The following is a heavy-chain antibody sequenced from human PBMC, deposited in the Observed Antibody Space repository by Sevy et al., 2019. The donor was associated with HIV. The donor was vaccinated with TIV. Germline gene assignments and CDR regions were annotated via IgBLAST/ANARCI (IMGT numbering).Heavy chain of an antibody. V-gene: IGHV1-69*13. J-gene: IGHJ3*02. CDR1: GGTFSSYA. Sequence: ASVKVSCKASGGTFSSYAISWVRQAPGQGLEWMGGIIPIFGTANYAQKFQGRVTTTADESTSTAYMELSSLRSEDTAVYYCARVGTGTTGEDAFDIWGQGTMVTVSS. CDR3: ARVGTGTTGEDAFDI. D-gene: IGHD1-1*01. CDR2: IIPIFGTA.